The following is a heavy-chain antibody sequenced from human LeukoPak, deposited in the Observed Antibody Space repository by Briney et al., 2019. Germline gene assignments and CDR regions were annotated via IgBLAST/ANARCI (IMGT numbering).Heavy chain of an antibody. J-gene: IGHJ5*02. Sequence: SQTLSLTCTVSGVSVSSGSYYWSWIRQPAGKGLEWIGRIYISGGTNYNSSLRGRVTMSIDTSKNQFSLTLTSVTAADTAVYYCARLVDTPVIRGYYFDPWGQGTLVTVSS. CDR1: GVSVSSGSYY. D-gene: IGHD3-22*01. V-gene: IGHV4-61*02. CDR2: IYISGGT. CDR3: ARLVDTPVIRGYYFDP.